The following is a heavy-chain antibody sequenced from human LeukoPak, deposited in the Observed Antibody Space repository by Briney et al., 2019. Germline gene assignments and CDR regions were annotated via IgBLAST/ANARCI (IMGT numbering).Heavy chain of an antibody. V-gene: IGHV3-30*02. CDR2: IRYDGSNK. CDR1: GFTFSSYG. D-gene: IGHD3-10*01. Sequence: GGSLRLSCAASGFTFSSYGMHWVRQAPGKGLEWVAFIRYDGSNKYYADSVKGRFTISRDNSKNTLYLQMNSLRAEDTAVYYCAKGHYYGSGSYYNDRSYYYHYYMDVWGKGTTVTISS. J-gene: IGHJ6*03. CDR3: AKGHYYGSGSYYNDRSYYYHYYMDV.